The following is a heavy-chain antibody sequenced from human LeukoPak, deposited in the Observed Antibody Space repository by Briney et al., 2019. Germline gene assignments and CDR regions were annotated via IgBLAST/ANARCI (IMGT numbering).Heavy chain of an antibody. D-gene: IGHD3-10*01. J-gene: IGHJ6*02. CDR2: ISGSGGST. Sequence: GGSLRLSCTPSGFTFSGYAMSWVRQAPGKGLEWVSAISGSGGSTYYADSVKGRFTISRDNSKNTLYLQMNSLRAEDTAVYYCAKDSYGTGYGTDVWGQGTTVTVSS. CDR1: GFTFSGYA. V-gene: IGHV3-23*01. CDR3: AKDSYGTGYGTDV.